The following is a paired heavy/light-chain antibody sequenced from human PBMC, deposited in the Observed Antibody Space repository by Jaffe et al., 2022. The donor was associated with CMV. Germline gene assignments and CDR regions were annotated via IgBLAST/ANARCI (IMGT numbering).Light chain of an antibody. Sequence: QSALTQPPSASGSPGQSVTISCTGTSSDVGGYNYVSWYQQHPGKAPKLMIYEVSKRPSGVPDRFSGSKSGNTASLTVSGLQAEDEADYYCSSYAGSNNWPYVFGTGTKVTVL. CDR2: EVS. CDR3: SSYAGSNNWPYV. V-gene: IGLV2-8*01. J-gene: IGLJ1*01. CDR1: SSDVGGYNY.
Heavy chain of an antibody. D-gene: IGHD6-6*01. CDR3: AIHTIAARRYYYYYYGMDV. CDR1: GYTFTSYD. V-gene: IGHV1-8*01. Sequence: QVQLVQSGAEVKKPGASVKVSCKASGYTFTSYDINWVRQATGQGLEWMGWMNPNSGNTGYAQKFQGRVTMTRNTSISTAYMELSSLRSEDTAVYYCAIHTIAARRYYYYYYGMDVWGQGTTVTVSS. J-gene: IGHJ6*02. CDR2: MNPNSGNT.